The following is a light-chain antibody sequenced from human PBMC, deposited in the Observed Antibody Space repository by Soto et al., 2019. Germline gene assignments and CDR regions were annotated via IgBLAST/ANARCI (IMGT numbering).Light chain of an antibody. Sequence: DIQMTQSPSSLSASVGDRVTITCRASQSISNYLNWYQQKPGKAPKLLIYAASSLQSGVASRFSGIGSGTDFTLTISSLQPEDFATYYWQQSYSAPLTFGGGTKVDIK. J-gene: IGKJ4*01. V-gene: IGKV1-39*01. CDR3: QQSYSAPLT. CDR1: QSISNY. CDR2: AAS.